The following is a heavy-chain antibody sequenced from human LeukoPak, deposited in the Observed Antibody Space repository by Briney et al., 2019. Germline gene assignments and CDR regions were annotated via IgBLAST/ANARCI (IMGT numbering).Heavy chain of an antibody. D-gene: IGHD2-2*01. Sequence: GGCLRLSCAASGFTFRLYAMSGVRQAPGRGLEWVSGISGSGGSTYYADSVKGRFTISRDNSKNTLHLQMNSLRAEDKAVYYCAKGHDIVVVPAATRGVYYFDYWGQGTLVTVSS. CDR3: AKGHDIVVVPAATRGVYYFDY. CDR1: GFTFRLYA. CDR2: ISGSGGST. J-gene: IGHJ4*02. V-gene: IGHV3-23*01.